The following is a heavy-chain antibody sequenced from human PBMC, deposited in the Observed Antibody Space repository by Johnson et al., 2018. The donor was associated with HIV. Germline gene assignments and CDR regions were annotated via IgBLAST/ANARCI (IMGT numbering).Heavy chain of an antibody. CDR1: GFTFSSYA. CDR2: ISYDGSNK. CDR3: AKDSFYSGSYGDHDAFDI. Sequence: QMLLVESGGGVVQPGRSLRLSCAASGFTFSSYAMHWVRQAPGKGLEWVAVISYDGSNKYYADSVKGRFTISRDNSKNTLYLQMDSLRTDDTAMYYCAKDSFYSGSYGDHDAFDIWGQGTMVTVSS. D-gene: IGHD1-26*01. J-gene: IGHJ3*02. V-gene: IGHV3-30*04.